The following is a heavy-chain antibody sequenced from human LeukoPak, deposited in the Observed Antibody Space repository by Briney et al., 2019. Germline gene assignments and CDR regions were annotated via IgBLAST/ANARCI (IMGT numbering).Heavy chain of an antibody. CDR1: GYTFTSYG. D-gene: IGHD3-9*01. J-gene: IGHJ4*02. Sequence: ASVKVSCKASGYTFTSYGISWVRQAPGQGLEWMGWISAYNGNTNYAQKLQGRVTMTTDTSTSTAYMELRSLRSDDTAVYYCARGGEKLRYFDWTCDHWGQGTLVTVSS. V-gene: IGHV1-18*01. CDR2: ISAYNGNT. CDR3: ARGGEKLRYFDWTCDH.